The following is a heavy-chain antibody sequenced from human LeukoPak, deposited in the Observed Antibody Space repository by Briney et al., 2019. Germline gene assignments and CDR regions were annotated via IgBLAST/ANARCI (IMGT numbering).Heavy chain of an antibody. CDR3: ARVRVGAYDFEY. CDR1: GFILSSYW. D-gene: IGHD3-10*01. V-gene: IGHV3-74*01. J-gene: IGHJ4*02. CDR2: INPDGSTT. Sequence: QAGGSLRLSCAASGFILSSYWMHWVRQVPGKGLVWVSRINPDGSTTTYADSVKGRFTISRDNAKNTLYLQMSSLRAEDTAVYYCARVRVGAYDFEYWGQGTLVTVSS.